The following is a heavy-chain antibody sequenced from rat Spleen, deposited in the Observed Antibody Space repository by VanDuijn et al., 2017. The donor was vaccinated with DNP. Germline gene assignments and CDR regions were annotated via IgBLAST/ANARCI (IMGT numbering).Heavy chain of an antibody. J-gene: IGHJ3*01. CDR1: GFSITSSHR. CDR3: VRWEHYMGFAY. D-gene: IGHD1-1*01. CDR2: INSAGIT. Sequence: EVQLQESGPGLVKPSQSLSLTCSVTGFSITSSHRWNWIRTFPGDKLEWMGYINSAGITDYTPSLKSRISITRDTSKNQFFLQVNSVSTEDTATYDGVRWEHYMGFAYRGQGTLVTVSS. V-gene: IGHV3-3*01.